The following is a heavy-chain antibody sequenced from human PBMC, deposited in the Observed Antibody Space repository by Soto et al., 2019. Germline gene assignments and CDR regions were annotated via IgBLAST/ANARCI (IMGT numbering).Heavy chain of an antibody. CDR3: ARADTYYDILTGFDY. CDR1: GGTFSSYA. D-gene: IGHD3-9*01. V-gene: IGHV1-69*13. CDR2: IIPIFGTA. J-gene: IGHJ4*02. Sequence: GASVKVSCKASGGTFSSYAISWVRQAPGQGLEWMGGIIPIFGTANYAQKFQGRVTITADESTSTAYMELSSLRSEDTAVYYCARADTYYDILTGFDYWGQGTLVTVSS.